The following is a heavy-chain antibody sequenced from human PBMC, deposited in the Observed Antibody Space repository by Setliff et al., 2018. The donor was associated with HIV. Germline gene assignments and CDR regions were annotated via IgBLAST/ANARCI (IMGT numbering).Heavy chain of an antibody. Sequence: ASVKVSCKASGGTFTNSAIGWVRQAPGQGLEWMGAIVPILGIANSAQKFQGRVTITTDESTNTAYMELSSLRSEDTAVYYCARGAVVTNYFDYWGQGTLVTVSS. J-gene: IGHJ4*02. CDR1: GGTFTNSA. CDR2: IVPILGIA. CDR3: ARGAVVTNYFDY. V-gene: IGHV1-69*10. D-gene: IGHD2-15*01.